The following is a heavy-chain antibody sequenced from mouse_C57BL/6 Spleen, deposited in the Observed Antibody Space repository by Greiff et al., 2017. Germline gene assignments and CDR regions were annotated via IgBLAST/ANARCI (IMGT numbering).Heavy chain of an antibody. CDR1: GYAFSSYW. J-gene: IGHJ1*03. Sequence: QVQLQQSGAELVKPGASVKISCKASGYAFSSYWMNWVKQRPGKGLEWIGQIYPGDGDTNYNGKFKGKATLTADKSSSTAYMQLSSLTSEDSAVYYCALYGSSTGYWYFDVWGTGTTVTVSS. CDR3: ALYGSSTGYWYFDV. CDR2: IYPGDGDT. D-gene: IGHD1-1*01. V-gene: IGHV1-80*01.